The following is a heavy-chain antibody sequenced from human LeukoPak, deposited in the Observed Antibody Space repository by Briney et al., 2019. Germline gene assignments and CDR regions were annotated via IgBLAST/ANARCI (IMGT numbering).Heavy chain of an antibody. J-gene: IGHJ6*03. Sequence: PSETLSLTCAVYGGSFSGYYWSWLRQPPGKGLEWLGEINHSGGTNYNPSLKSRVTISVDKSKNQFSLKLSSVTAADTAVYYCAREVNYRGSLHMDVWGKGTTVTVSS. D-gene: IGHD1-7*01. CDR2: INHSGGT. V-gene: IGHV4-34*01. CDR3: AREVNYRGSLHMDV. CDR1: GGSFSGYY.